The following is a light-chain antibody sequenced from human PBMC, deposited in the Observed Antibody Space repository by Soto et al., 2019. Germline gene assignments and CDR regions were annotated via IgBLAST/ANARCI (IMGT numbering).Light chain of an antibody. CDR3: SSYTSSSTLYV. J-gene: IGLJ1*01. CDR1: SSDVGGYNY. V-gene: IGLV2-14*01. Sequence: QSVLTQPASVSGSPGQSITISCTGTSSDVGGYNYVSWYQQHPGKAPKLMIFDVSNRPSGVSNRFSGSKSGNTASLTISGLQAVDEADYYCSSYTSSSTLYVFGTGTKLTVL. CDR2: DVS.